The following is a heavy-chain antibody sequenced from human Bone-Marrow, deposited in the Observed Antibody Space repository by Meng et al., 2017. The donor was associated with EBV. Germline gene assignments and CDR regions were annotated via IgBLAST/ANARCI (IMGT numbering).Heavy chain of an antibody. V-gene: IGHV2-5*02. Sequence: QHNWHESVPTLVKPTQTLTLTCTLSGFSVSTHGWGVGWLRQPPGEALEWLAVIYWDDDKRYSPSLISRLTITKDTSKQQVVLTMTNMDPVDTATHYRAHRRDYSYFDYWGQGTLVTVSS. J-gene: IGHJ4*02. CDR1: GFSVSTHGWG. CDR3: AHRRDYSYFDY. D-gene: IGHD2-21*01. CDR2: IYWDDDK.